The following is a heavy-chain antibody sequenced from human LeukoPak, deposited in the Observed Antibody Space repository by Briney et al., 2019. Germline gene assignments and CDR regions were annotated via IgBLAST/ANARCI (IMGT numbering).Heavy chain of an antibody. D-gene: IGHD3-10*01. Sequence: SQTLSLTCAISGDSVSSNSAAWNWIRQSPSRGLEWLGRTYYRSKWYNDYAVSVKSRITINPDTSKNQFSLQLNSMTPDDTAVYYCARSGFFAQYFQYWGQGTLVTVSS. V-gene: IGHV6-1*01. CDR1: GDSVSSNSAA. CDR2: TYYRSKWYN. J-gene: IGHJ1*01. CDR3: ARSGFFAQYFQY.